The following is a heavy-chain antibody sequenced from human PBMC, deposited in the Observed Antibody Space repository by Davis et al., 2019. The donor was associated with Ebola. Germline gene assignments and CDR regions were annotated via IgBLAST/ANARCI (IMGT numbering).Heavy chain of an antibody. J-gene: IGHJ4*02. CDR1: GFTFSGSA. CDR3: TCTIQMAPTDY. Sequence: GESLKISCAASGFTFSGSAMHWVRQASGKGLEWVGRIRSKANSYATAYAASVKGRFTISRDDSKNTAYLQMNSLKTEDTAVYYCTCTIQMAPTDYWSQGTLVTVSS. CDR2: IRSKANSYAT. V-gene: IGHV3-73*01. D-gene: IGHD5-24*01.